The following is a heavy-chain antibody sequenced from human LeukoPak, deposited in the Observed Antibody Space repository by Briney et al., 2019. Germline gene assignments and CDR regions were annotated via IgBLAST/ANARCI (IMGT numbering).Heavy chain of an antibody. J-gene: IGHJ4*02. D-gene: IGHD3-22*01. Sequence: ASVKVSCKASGYTFTSYYMHWVRQAPGQGLEWMGIINPSGGSTSYAQKFQGRVTMTRDTSTSTVYMELSSLRSGDTAVYYCAGGRLITMIVQVDAFDYWGQGTLVTVSS. CDR2: INPSGGST. CDR3: AGGRLITMIVQVDAFDY. CDR1: GYTFTSYY. V-gene: IGHV1-46*01.